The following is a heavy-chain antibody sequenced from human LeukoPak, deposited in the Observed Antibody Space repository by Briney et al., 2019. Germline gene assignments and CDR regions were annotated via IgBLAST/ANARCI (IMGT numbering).Heavy chain of an antibody. Sequence: GGSLRLSCAASGFTFDDYGMSWVRQAPGKGLEWVSAVNWNGGSTGYADSVKGRFTISRDNTRNSLYLQMNSLRAEDTALYYCARDQVAGIGDSFNIWGQGTMVTVSS. CDR2: VNWNGGST. J-gene: IGHJ3*02. D-gene: IGHD6-19*01. CDR3: ARDQVAGIGDSFNI. V-gene: IGHV3-20*04. CDR1: GFTFDDYG.